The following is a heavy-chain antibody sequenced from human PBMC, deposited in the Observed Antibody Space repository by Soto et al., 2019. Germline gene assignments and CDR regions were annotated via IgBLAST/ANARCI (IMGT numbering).Heavy chain of an antibody. CDR2: VNPSGGHT. Sequence: QVQLVQSGAEVKKPGASVKVSCKASGDTFTDYYIHWVRQAPGQGLEWMGTVNPSGGHTTYAQHCLGRMSXDXXXSXXTLYMELTSLTSEDTAVYYCARGGHVVVVTAALDYWGQGTLVTVSS. CDR3: ARGGHVVVVTAALDY. V-gene: IGHV1-46*01. J-gene: IGHJ4*02. CDR1: GDTFTDYY. D-gene: IGHD2-21*02.